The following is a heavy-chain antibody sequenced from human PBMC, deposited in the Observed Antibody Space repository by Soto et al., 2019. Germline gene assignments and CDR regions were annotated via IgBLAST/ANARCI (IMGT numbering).Heavy chain of an antibody. CDR3: ARLGGWYGVCNWYFDV. V-gene: IGHV3-48*02. J-gene: IGHJ2*01. CDR1: GFTFSSYS. Sequence: EVQLVESGGGLVQPGGSLRLSCAASGFTFSSYSMNWVRQAPGKGLEWVSYTSSGSSTIYYADSVKGRFTISRDNAKNSLYLQMDSLRDEDTAVYYCARLGGWYGVCNWYFDVWGRGTMVTVSS. CDR2: TSSGSSTI. D-gene: IGHD6-19*01.